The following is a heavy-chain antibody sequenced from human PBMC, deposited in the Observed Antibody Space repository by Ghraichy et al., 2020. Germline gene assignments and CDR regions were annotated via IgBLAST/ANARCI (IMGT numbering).Heavy chain of an antibody. D-gene: IGHD2-2*02. V-gene: IGHV3-23*01. CDR1: GFTFSSYA. CDR3: AKRIGYCSSTSCYRYYYGMDV. J-gene: IGHJ6*02. CDR2: ISGSGGST. Sequence: GGSLRLSCAASGFTFSSYAMSWVRQAPGKGLEWVSAISGSGGSTYYADSVKGRFTISRDNSKNTLYLQMNSLRAEDTAVYYCAKRIGYCSSTSCYRYYYGMDVCGQGTTVTVSS.